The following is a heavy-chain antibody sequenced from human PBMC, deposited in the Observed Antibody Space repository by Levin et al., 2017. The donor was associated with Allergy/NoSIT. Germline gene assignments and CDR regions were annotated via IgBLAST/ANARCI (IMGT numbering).Heavy chain of an antibody. CDR1: GFSFEGYY. CDR2: INRDGSEE. V-gene: IGHV3-7*04. D-gene: IGHD5-18*01. CDR3: ARDFNGYSFDY. Sequence: SCAASGFSFEGYYMTWVRQAPGKGLEWVANINRDGSEEYYVDSVKGRFTVSRDNAKKLLYLEMDSLRPEDTAVFYCARDFNGYSFDYWGQGTLVTVSS. J-gene: IGHJ4*02.